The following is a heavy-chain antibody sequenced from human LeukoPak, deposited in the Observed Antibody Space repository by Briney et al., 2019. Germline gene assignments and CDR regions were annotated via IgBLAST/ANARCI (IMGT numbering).Heavy chain of an antibody. CDR2: ISSSSSYI. J-gene: IGHJ4*02. D-gene: IGHD1-1*01. CDR1: GFTFSSYS. CDR3: ARDPRGSGPHYFDY. Sequence: PGGSLRLSCAASGFTFSSYSMNWVRQAPGKGLEWVSSISSSSSYIYYADSVKGRFTISRDNAKNSLYLQMNSLRAEDTAVYYCARDPRGSGPHYFDYWGQGTLVTVSS. V-gene: IGHV3-21*01.